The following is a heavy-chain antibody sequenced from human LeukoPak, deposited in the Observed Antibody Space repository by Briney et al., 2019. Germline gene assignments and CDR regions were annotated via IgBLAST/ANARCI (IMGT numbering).Heavy chain of an antibody. Sequence: GASVKVSCKASGGTFSSYAISWVRQAPGQGLEWMGGIIAIFGTTNYAQKFQGRVTITADESTSTAYMELSSLRSKDTAVYYCARWMGVSNRYHFDYWGQGTLVTVSS. J-gene: IGHJ4*02. CDR3: ARWMGVSNRYHFDY. V-gene: IGHV1-69*13. CDR2: IIAIFGTT. CDR1: GGTFSSYA. D-gene: IGHD3-16*01.